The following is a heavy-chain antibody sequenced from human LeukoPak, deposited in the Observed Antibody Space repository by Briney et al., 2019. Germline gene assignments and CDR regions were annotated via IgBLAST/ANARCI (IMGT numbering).Heavy chain of an antibody. CDR3: ASGTYSFDY. CDR1: GGSISSGGYS. J-gene: IGHJ4*02. V-gene: IGHV4-30-2*01. CDR2: IYHSGST. Sequence: SETLSLTCAVSGGSISSGGYSWSWIRQPPGKGLEWIGYIYHSGSTYYNPSPKSRVTISVDRSKDQFSLKLSSVTAADTAVYYCASGTYSFDYWGQGTLVTVSS. D-gene: IGHD2-21*01.